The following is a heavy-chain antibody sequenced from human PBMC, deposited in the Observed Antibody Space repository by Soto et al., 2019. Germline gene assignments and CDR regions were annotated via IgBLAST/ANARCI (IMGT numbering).Heavy chain of an antibody. CDR3: ARDSGAAGGPYTNWFDP. V-gene: IGHV4-59*01. CDR2: IYYSGST. J-gene: IGHJ5*02. Sequence: SETLSLTCTVSGGSISSYYWSWIRQPPGKGLEWIGYIYYSGSTNYNPSLKSRVTISVDTSKNQFSLKLSSVTAADTAVYYCARDSGAAGGPYTNWFDPWGQGTLVTVSS. D-gene: IGHD6-13*01. CDR1: GGSISSYY.